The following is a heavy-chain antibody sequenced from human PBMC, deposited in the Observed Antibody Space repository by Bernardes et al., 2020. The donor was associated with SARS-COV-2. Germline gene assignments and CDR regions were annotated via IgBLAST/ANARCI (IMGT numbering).Heavy chain of an antibody. CDR3: ARDRTGYYYTYFDY. J-gene: IGHJ4*02. CDR2: ISAYNGNT. V-gene: IGHV1-18*01. D-gene: IGHD3-22*01. CDR1: GYTFTNYV. Sequence: ASVKVSCKASGYTFTNYVIIWLRQAPGQGLEWMGWISAYNGNTNYAQKLQGRVTMTTDTSTTTAYMELRSLRSDDTAVYYCARDRTGYYYTYFDYWGQGTLVTVSS.